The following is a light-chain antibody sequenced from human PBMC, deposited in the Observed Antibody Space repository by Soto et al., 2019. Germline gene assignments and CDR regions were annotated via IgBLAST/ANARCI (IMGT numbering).Light chain of an antibody. V-gene: IGKV1-5*03. CDR2: KAS. CDR3: QEYNSYSRT. Sequence: DIQMTQSPSTLSASVGDRVTITCRASQSISSWLAWYQQKPGKAPKLLIYKASSLERGVPSRFRGSGSGTEFTLTIGSLQPDDFASDYCQEYNSYSRTFGQGTKVEIK. J-gene: IGKJ1*01. CDR1: QSISSW.